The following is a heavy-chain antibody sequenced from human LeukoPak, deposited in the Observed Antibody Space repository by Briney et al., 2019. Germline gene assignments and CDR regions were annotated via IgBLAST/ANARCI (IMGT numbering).Heavy chain of an antibody. CDR3: ARTIFGVAAYFDY. CDR1: GFTFSSYS. J-gene: IGHJ4*02. V-gene: IGHV3-21*01. CDR2: ISSRSSYI. D-gene: IGHD3-3*01. Sequence: PGGSLRLSCAASGFTFSSYSMNWVRQAPGKGLEWVSSISSRSSYIYYADSLKGRFTISRDNAKNSLYLEMNSLRAEDTAVYYCARTIFGVAAYFDYWGQGTLVTVSS.